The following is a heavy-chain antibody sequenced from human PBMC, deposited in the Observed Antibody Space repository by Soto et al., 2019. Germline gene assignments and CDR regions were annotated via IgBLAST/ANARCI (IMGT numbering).Heavy chain of an antibody. CDR2: IIPIFGTA. Sequence: QVQLVQSGAEVKKPGSSVKVSCKASGGTFSSYAISWVRQAPGQGLEWMGGIIPIFGTANYAQKFQGRVTITADEATSTAYVELGRLRSEDTAVYYWAYSSWWEGYCDYWGQGTRVTVSS. J-gene: IGHJ4*02. CDR3: AYSSWWEGYCDY. D-gene: IGHD6-13*01. V-gene: IGHV1-69*01. CDR1: GGTFSSYA.